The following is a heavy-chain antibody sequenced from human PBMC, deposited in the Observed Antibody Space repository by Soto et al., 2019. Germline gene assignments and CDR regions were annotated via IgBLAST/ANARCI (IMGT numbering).Heavy chain of an antibody. D-gene: IGHD3-10*01. CDR2: IDYSVTT. CDR3: ARLDSGFGATMDV. J-gene: IGHJ6*02. CDR1: GGSISSYY. V-gene: IGHV4-39*01. Sequence: SETLSLTCTVSGGSISSYYWGWIRQPPGKGLEWIGSIDYSVTTYYNPSLKSRVTISVDTSKNQFSLKLTSVTAADTAVYYCARLDSGFGATMDVWGQGTTVTVSS.